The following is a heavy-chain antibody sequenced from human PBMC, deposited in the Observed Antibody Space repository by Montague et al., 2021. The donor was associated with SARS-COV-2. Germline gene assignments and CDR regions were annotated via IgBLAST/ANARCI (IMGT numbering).Heavy chain of an antibody. CDR2: ISGSGGST. CDR1: GFTSSSYA. V-gene: IGHV3-23*01. CDR3: AKDFFMVQGLFDY. D-gene: IGHD3-10*01. J-gene: IGHJ4*02. Sequence: SLRLSCAASGFTSSSYAMSWVRQAPGKGLEWVSAISGSGGSTYYADSVKGRFTISRDNSKNTLYLQMNSLRAEDTAVYYCAKDFFMVQGLFDYWGQGTLVTVSS.